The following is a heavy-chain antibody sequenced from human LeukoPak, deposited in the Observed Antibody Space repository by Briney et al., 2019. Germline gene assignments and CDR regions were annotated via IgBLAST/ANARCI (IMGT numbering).Heavy chain of an antibody. V-gene: IGHV5-51*01. CDR2: IYPGDSDT. CDR1: GYSFTSYW. J-gene: IGHJ5*02. Sequence: LGESLKISCKGSGYSFTSYWIGWVRQMPGKGLEWRGIIYPGDSDTRYSPSFQGQVRISADKSISTAYLQWSSLKAPDTATYYGARGGYTSSWYQFDPGAREPWSPSPQ. D-gene: IGHD6-13*01. CDR3: ARGGYTSSWYQFDP.